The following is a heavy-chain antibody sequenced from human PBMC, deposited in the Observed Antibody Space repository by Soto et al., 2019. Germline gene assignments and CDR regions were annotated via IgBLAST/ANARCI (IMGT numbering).Heavy chain of an antibody. Sequence: QVQLQESGPGLVRPSETLSLTCTVSGGSISSDSWTWIRQPPGKAMEWIGYIYDYGSSYYSPSLESRVAFSVDTSKNQFSLRLTSVTAADTAMYYCARVRTSLDLYYYYMDVRGRGTTVTVSS. CDR1: GGSISSDS. D-gene: IGHD2-2*01. V-gene: IGHV4-59*08. CDR2: IYDYGSS. CDR3: ARVRTSLDLYYYYMDV. J-gene: IGHJ6*03.